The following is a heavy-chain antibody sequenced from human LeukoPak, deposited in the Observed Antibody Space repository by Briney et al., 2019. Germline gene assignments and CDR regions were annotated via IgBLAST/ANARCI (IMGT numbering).Heavy chain of an antibody. CDR2: INSDGSEG. CDR1: GFTFSGFW. J-gene: IGHJ4*02. Sequence: GGSLRLSCAVSGFTFSGFWMSWSRQAPGKGLEWVASINSDGSEGYYADVVKGRFTISRDNAKNSLYLQINSLRAEDTAVYYCARDLGYSSGWYSDYWGQGTLVTVSS. CDR3: ARDLGYSSGWYSDY. V-gene: IGHV3-7*03. D-gene: IGHD6-19*01.